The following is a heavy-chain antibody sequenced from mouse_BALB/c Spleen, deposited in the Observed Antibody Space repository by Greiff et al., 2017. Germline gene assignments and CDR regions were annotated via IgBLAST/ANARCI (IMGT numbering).Heavy chain of an antibody. J-gene: IGHJ3*01. CDR3: ARGDGSSPAWFAY. CDR2: ISSGGSYT. V-gene: IGHV5-9-3*01. D-gene: IGHD1-1*01. CDR1: GFTFSSYA. Sequence: EVQLVESGGGLVKPGGSLKLSCAASGFTFSSYAMSWVRQTPEKRLEWVATISSGGSYTYYPDSVKGRFTISRDNAKNTLYLQMSSLRSEDTAMYYCARGDGSSPAWFAYWGQGTLVTVSA.